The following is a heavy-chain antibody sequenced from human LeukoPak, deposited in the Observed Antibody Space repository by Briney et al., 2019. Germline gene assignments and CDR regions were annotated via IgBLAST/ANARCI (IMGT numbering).Heavy chain of an antibody. CDR1: GGSISSYY. CDR3: AREYYYGSGSAPFFDY. D-gene: IGHD3-10*01. J-gene: IGHJ4*02. CDR2: IYYSGST. V-gene: IGHV4-59*01. Sequence: SEALSLTCTVSGGSISSYYWSWIRQPPGKGLEWIGYIYYSGSTNYNPSLKSRVTISVDTSKNQFSLKLNSVTAGDTAVYYCAREYYYGSGSAPFFDYWGLGTLVTVSA.